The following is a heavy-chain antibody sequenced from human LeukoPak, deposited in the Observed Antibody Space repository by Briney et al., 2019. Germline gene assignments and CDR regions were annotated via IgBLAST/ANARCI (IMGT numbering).Heavy chain of an antibody. J-gene: IGHJ5*02. D-gene: IGHD6-13*01. Sequence: SETLSLTCTLSGGSISITSYYWGWIRQPPGKGLEWIGSFCYSGNTYYNPSLESRVTMSVDTSKNQFSLNLSSVTAADTAVYYCARLPSSSWLNWFDPWGQGTLVTVSS. CDR3: ARLPSSSWLNWFDP. CDR2: FCYSGNT. CDR1: GGSISITSYY. V-gene: IGHV4-39*01.